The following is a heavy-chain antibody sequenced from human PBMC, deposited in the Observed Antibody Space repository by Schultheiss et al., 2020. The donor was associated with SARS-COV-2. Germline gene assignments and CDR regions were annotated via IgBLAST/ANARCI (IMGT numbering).Heavy chain of an antibody. V-gene: IGHV1-24*01. CDR1: GHTLTELS. CDR3: ATDPPDYDYVWGSYRLDY. CDR2: FDPEDGET. D-gene: IGHD3-16*02. J-gene: IGHJ4*02. Sequence: GESLKISCKVSGHTLTELSMHWVRQAPGKGLEWMGGFDPEDGETIYAQKFQGRVTMTEDTSTDTAYMELSSLRSEDTAVYYCATDPPDYDYVWGSYRLDYWGQGTLVTVSS.